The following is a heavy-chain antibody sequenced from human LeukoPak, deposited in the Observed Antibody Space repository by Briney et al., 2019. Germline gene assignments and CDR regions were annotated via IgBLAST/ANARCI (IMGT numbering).Heavy chain of an antibody. CDR3: ARGKRDFWSGYYLYYFDY. J-gene: IGHJ4*02. D-gene: IGHD3-3*01. Sequence: GGSLRLSCAASGFTFSSYAMSWVRQAPGKGLEWVAVISYDGSNKYYADSVKGRFTISRDNSKNTLYLQMNSLRAEDTAVYYCARGKRDFWSGYYLYYFDYWGQGTLVTVSS. V-gene: IGHV3-30-3*01. CDR2: ISYDGSNK. CDR1: GFTFSSYA.